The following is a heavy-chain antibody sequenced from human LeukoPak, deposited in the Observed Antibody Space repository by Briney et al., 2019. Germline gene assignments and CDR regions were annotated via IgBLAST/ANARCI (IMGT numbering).Heavy chain of an antibody. D-gene: IGHD1-26*01. CDR1: GGSISSANYY. Sequence: SQTLSLTCSVSGGSISSANYYWSWIRQPAGKGLEWIGRIYTSGSTNYNPSLKSRVTISVDTSKNQFSLRLSSVTAADTAVYYCASVGGMVADFDYWGQGTLVTVSS. CDR3: ASVGGMVADFDY. CDR2: IYTSGST. J-gene: IGHJ4*02. V-gene: IGHV4-61*02.